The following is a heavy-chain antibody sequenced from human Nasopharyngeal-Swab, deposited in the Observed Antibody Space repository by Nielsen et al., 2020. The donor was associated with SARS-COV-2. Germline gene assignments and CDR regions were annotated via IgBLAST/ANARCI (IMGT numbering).Heavy chain of an antibody. CDR2: IYPGDSDT. D-gene: IGHD1-26*01. Sequence: GESLKISCKGSGYSFTSYWIGWVRQMPGKGLEWMGIIYPGDSDTRYSPSFQGQVTISADKSISTAYLQWSSLKASDTAMYYCARHGWEKHRDFEQNDAFDIWGQGTMVTVSS. CDR1: GYSFTSYW. J-gene: IGHJ3*02. CDR3: ARHGWEKHRDFEQNDAFDI. V-gene: IGHV5-51*01.